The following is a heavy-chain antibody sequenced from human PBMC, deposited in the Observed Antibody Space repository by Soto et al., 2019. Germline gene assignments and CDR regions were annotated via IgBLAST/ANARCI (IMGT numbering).Heavy chain of an antibody. J-gene: IGHJ4*02. D-gene: IGHD2-15*01. CDR1: GGTFKTYA. V-gene: IGHV1-69*01. CDR3: ASCVGGGSCYLRSFFDY. CDR2: IIPLFGTT. Sequence: QVQLVQSGTEVKKPGSSLKVSCKATGGTFKTYAFSWVRQAPGQGLEWLGGIIPLFGTTNYARKFQDRVTITADESTSTAYMELSSLRSDDTAVYYCASCVGGGSCYLRSFFDYWGQGTLVTVSS.